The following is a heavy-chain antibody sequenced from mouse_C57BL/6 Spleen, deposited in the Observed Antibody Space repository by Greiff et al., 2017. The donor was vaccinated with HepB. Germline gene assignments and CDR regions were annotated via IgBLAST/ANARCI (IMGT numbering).Heavy chain of an antibody. CDR2: IDPNSGGT. V-gene: IGHV1-72*01. CDR1: GYTFTSYW. D-gene: IGHD2-1*01. J-gene: IGHJ4*01. Sequence: QSCKASGYTFTSYWMHWVKQRPGRGLEWIGRIDPNSGGTKYNEKFKSKATLTVDKPSSTAYMQLSSLTSEDSAVYYCARTNIYYGNYDAMDYWGQGTSVTVSS. CDR3: ARTNIYYGNYDAMDY.